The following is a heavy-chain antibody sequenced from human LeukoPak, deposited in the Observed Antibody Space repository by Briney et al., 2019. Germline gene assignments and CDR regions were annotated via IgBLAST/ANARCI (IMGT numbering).Heavy chain of an antibody. CDR2: ISGSGSST. CDR1: GFTFSSYA. V-gene: IGHV3-23*01. CDR3: AKPSLIVGATVGFDY. J-gene: IGHJ4*02. D-gene: IGHD1-26*01. Sequence: GGSWRFSCEASGFTFSSYAMSWVRQAPGKGWKWFSAISGSGSSTYYADSVKGRFTISRDNSKNTLYLQMNSLRAEDTAVYYCAKPSLIVGATVGFDYWGQGTLVTVSS.